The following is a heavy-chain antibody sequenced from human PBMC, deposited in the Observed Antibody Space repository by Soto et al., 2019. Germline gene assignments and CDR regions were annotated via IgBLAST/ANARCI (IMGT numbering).Heavy chain of an antibody. J-gene: IGHJ4*02. CDR3: ARSSAGYGSSWYYFDY. CDR1: GGSSSTYY. D-gene: IGHD6-13*01. CDR2: IYTSGST. Sequence: QVQLQESGPGLVKPSETLSLTCIVTGGSSSTYYWSWIRQPAGKGLEWIGRIYTSGSTNYNPSLKSRVTMPVDTSKNQYSLKLSSVTAADTAVYYCARSSAGYGSSWYYFDYWGQGTLVTVSS. V-gene: IGHV4-4*07.